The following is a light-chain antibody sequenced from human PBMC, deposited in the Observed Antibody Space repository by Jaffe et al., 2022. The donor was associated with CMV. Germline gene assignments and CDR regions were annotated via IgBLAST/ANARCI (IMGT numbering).Light chain of an antibody. CDR3: QVWDSSDDHPGV. J-gene: IGLJ1*01. CDR2: YDS. CDR1: NIGSKS. V-gene: IGLV3-21*04. Sequence: SYVLTQPPSVSAAPGQTARITCGGNNIGSKSVHWYQQKPGQAPVLVIFYDSDRPSGIPERFSGSSSGNTATLTISRVEVGDEADYYCQVWDSSDDHPGVFGTGTKVTVL.